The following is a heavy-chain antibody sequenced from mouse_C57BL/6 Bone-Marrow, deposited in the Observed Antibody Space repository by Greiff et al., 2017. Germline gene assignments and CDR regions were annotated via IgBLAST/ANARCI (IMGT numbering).Heavy chain of an antibody. CDR3: ARWGDYDSWFAY. Sequence: QVQLKQPGAELVRPGTSVKLSCKASGYTFTSYWMHWVKQRPGQGLEWIGVIDPSDSYTNYNQKFKGKATLTVDTSSSTAYMQLSSLTSEDSAVYYCARWGDYDSWFAYWGQGTLVTVSA. D-gene: IGHD2-4*01. J-gene: IGHJ3*01. CDR1: GYTFTSYW. V-gene: IGHV1-59*01. CDR2: IDPSDSYT.